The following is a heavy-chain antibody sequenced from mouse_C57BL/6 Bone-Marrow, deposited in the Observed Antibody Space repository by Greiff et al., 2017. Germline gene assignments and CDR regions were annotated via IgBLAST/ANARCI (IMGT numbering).Heavy chain of an antibody. J-gene: IGHJ1*03. D-gene: IGHD1-1*01. V-gene: IGHV5-2*01. CDR2: INSDGGST. Sequence: EVQGVESGGGLVQPGESLKLSCESNEYEFPSHDMSWVRKTPEKRLELVAAINSDGGSTYYPDTMERRFIISRENTQKTLYLQMSSLRSEDTALYYCARHGDYGSSAYWYFDVWGTGTTVTVSS. CDR1: EYEFPSHD. CDR3: ARHGDYGSSAYWYFDV.